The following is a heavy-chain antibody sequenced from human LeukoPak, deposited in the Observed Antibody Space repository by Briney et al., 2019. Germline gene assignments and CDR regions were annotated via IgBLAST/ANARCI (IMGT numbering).Heavy chain of an antibody. Sequence: SETLSLTCAVYGGSFSGYYWSWIRQPPGKGLEWIGEINHRGSTNYNPSLKSRVTISVDTSKNQFSLKLSSVTAADTAVYYCARGRATANWFDPWGQGTLVTVSS. CDR2: INHRGST. J-gene: IGHJ5*02. D-gene: IGHD2-21*02. CDR3: ARGRATANWFDP. CDR1: GGSFSGYY. V-gene: IGHV4-34*01.